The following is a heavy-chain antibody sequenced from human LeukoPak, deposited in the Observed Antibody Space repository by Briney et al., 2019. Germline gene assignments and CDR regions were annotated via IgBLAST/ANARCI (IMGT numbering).Heavy chain of an antibody. CDR1: GGSISSYY. J-gene: IGHJ5*02. CDR3: ARGYCSGGSCYPRANWFDP. D-gene: IGHD2-15*01. V-gene: IGHV4-59*01. CDR2: IYNSGST. Sequence: PSETLSLTCTVSGGSISSYYWSWIRQPPGKGLEWIGYIYNSGSTNYNSSLKSRVTISVDTSQNQFSLKLSSVTAADTAVYYCARGYCSGGSCYPRANWFDPWGQGTLVIVSS.